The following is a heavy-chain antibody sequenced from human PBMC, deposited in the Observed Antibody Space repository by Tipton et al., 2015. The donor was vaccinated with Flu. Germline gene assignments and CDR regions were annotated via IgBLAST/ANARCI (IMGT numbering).Heavy chain of an antibody. CDR2: ICPGSP. V-gene: IGHV4-38-2*01. D-gene: IGHD4-11*01. Sequence: TLSLTCSVSGGSVGGPYCWGWVRRPPGKGLEWIGNICPGSPYYNPSLRSRVTISVDSSKNQYSLRLSSVTAADTAVYYCARRDYSNYVSEPKNWFDPWGQGTLVTVSS. CDR1: GGSVGGPYC. J-gene: IGHJ5*02. CDR3: ARRDYSNYVSEPKNWFDP.